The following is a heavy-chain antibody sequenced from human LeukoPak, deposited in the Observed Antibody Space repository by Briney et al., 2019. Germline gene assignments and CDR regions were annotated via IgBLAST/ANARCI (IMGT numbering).Heavy chain of an antibody. D-gene: IGHD3-10*01. Sequence: GGSLRLSCAASGFTVSSNYMSWVRQAPGKGLEWVSVIYSGGSTYYADSVKGRFTISRDNSKNTLYLQMNSLRAEDTAVYYCATTAGTMVRGDYYGMDVWGQGTTVTVSS. J-gene: IGHJ6*02. CDR3: ATTAGTMVRGDYYGMDV. V-gene: IGHV3-66*01. CDR2: IYSGGST. CDR1: GFTVSSNY.